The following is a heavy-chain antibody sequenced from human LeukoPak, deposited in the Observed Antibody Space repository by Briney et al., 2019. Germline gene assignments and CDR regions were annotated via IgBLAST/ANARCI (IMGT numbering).Heavy chain of an antibody. CDR3: ARHLGYCSSTSFYTGKFPEPDFYY. CDR2: IYYSGST. D-gene: IGHD2-2*02. CDR1: GGSISSGSYY. Sequence: SQTLSLTCTVSGGSISSGSYYWGWIRQPPGKGLEWLGSIYYSGSTYYNPSLKSRATISVDTSKNQFSLKLRSVSAADTAVYYCARHLGYCSSTSFYTGKFPEPDFYYWGQGTLVTVSS. J-gene: IGHJ4*02. V-gene: IGHV4-39*01.